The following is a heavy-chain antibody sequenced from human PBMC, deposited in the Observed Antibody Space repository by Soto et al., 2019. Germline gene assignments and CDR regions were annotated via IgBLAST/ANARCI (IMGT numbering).Heavy chain of an antibody. CDR3: ARGSVVGFDP. Sequence: QVQPVQSGAEVKKPGASVKVSGKASGYTFTSYAMHWLCQAPGQRREWMGWINAGNGNTKYSQKFQGRVTITRDTSASTAYMELSSLRSEDTAVYYCARGSVVGFDPWGQGTLVTVSS. V-gene: IGHV1-3*01. CDR1: GYTFTSYA. J-gene: IGHJ5*02. D-gene: IGHD2-15*01. CDR2: INAGNGNT.